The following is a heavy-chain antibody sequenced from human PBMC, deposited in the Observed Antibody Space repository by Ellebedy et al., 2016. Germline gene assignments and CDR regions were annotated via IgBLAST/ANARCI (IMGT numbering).Heavy chain of an antibody. CDR3: AAGNDGGWFDP. J-gene: IGHJ5*02. V-gene: IGHV1-69*02. CDR1: GGTFSSYP. Sequence: ASVKVSCKASGGTFSSYPISWVRQAPGQGLEWMGRIIPILAIADYALKFQGRVTITADKSSSTAYMELSSLRSEDTAVYYCAAGNDGGWFDPWGQGTLVTVSS. D-gene: IGHD1-1*01. CDR2: IIPILAIA.